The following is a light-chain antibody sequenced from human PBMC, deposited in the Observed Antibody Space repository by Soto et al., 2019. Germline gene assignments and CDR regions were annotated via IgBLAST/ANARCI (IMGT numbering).Light chain of an antibody. V-gene: IGKV4-1*01. CDR1: QSVLYSSNNKNY. CDR2: WAS. J-gene: IGKJ4*01. CDR3: QQYYSTPQT. Sequence: DIVMTQSPDSLAVSLGERATINCKSSQSVLYSSNNKNYLAWYQQKPGQPPKLLIYWASTRESGVPDRFSGSGSGTDFTLTISSRQAEDVAVYYCQQYYSTPQTFGGGTKVEIK.